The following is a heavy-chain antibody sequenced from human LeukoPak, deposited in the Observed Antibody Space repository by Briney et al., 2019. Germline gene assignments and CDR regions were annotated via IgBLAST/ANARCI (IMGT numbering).Heavy chain of an antibody. CDR3: ARVVSIAARRHGWYFDL. V-gene: IGHV1-18*01. D-gene: IGHD6-6*01. CDR1: GYTFTSYG. J-gene: IGHJ2*01. CDR2: ISAYNGNT. Sequence: ASVKVSCKASGYTFTSYGISWVRQAPGQGLEWMGWISAYNGNTNYAQKLQGRVTMTTDTSTSTAYMELRSLRSDDTAVYYCARVVSIAARRHGWYFDLWGRGTLVTVSS.